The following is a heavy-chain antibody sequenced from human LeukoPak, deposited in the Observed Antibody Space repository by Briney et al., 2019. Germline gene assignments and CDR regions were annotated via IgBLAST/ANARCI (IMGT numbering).Heavy chain of an antibody. Sequence: SVKVSCKASGGTFSSYAISWVRQAPGQGLEWMGRIIPILGIANYAQKFQGRVTITADKSTSAAYMELSSLRSEDTAVYYCARTAPGIALDYWGQGTLVTVSS. CDR1: GGTFSSYA. D-gene: IGHD6-13*01. CDR3: ARTAPGIALDY. CDR2: IIPILGIA. V-gene: IGHV1-69*04. J-gene: IGHJ4*02.